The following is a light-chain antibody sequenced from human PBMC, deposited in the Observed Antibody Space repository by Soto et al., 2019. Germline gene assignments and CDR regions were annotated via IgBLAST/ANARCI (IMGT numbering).Light chain of an antibody. V-gene: IGLV2-14*01. CDR3: SSYTSSSPLVV. CDR1: SSDVGGYNY. CDR2: DVS. J-gene: IGLJ2*01. Sequence: QSALTQPASVSGSPGQSITISCTGTSSDVGGYNYVSWYQQHPGKAPKLMIYDVSNRPSGVSNRFSGSKSGNTASLTISGLLAEDEADYYCSSYTSSSPLVVFGGGTKLTVL.